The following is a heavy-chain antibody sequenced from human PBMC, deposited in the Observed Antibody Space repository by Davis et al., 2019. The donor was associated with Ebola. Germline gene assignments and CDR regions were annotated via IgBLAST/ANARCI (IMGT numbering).Heavy chain of an antibody. CDR2: INHSGST. CDR1: GDSISSYY. Sequence: PSETLSLTCTVSGDSISSYYWSWIRQSPGKGLEWIGEINHSGSTNYNPSLMSRVTISLDTSKNQFSLKLSSVTAADTAVYYCARDPKYSSRFDYWGQGTLVTVSS. D-gene: IGHD6-6*01. J-gene: IGHJ4*02. CDR3: ARDPKYSSRFDY. V-gene: IGHV4-34*01.